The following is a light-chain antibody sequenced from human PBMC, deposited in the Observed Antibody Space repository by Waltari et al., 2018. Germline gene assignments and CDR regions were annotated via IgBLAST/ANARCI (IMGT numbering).Light chain of an antibody. V-gene: IGLV4-69*01. CDR3: QTGGHGTWV. CDR2: VNSDGSH. J-gene: IGLJ3*02. Sequence: QLVLTQSPSASASLGASVKPPCSLDTGNGTNIFAWHQQPPQKGPRYLIKVNSDGSHSKGDETPDRFSGSSSSSGTERYLTISSVQSEDEADYYCQTGGHGTWVFGGGTKLTVL. CDR1: TGNGTNI.